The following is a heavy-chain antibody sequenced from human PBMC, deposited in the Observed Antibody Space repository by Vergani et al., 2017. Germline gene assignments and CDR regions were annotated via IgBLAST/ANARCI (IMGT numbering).Heavy chain of an antibody. CDR2: IIPIFGTA. J-gene: IGHJ4*02. CDR1: GGTFSSYA. CDR3: ARVLGAGPAKPYYDYVWGNHAFDY. D-gene: IGHD3-16*01. Sequence: QVQLVQSGAEVKKPGSSVKVSCKASGGTFSSYAISWVRQAPGQGLEWMGGIIPIFGTANYAQKFQGRVTITADKSTSTAYMELSSLRSEDTAVYYCARVLGAGPAKPYYDYVWGNHAFDYWGQGTLVTVSS. V-gene: IGHV1-69*06.